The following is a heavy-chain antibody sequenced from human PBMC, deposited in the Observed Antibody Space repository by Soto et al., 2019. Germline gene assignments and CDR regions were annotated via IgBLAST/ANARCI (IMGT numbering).Heavy chain of an antibody. Sequence: SETLSLTCLLSGLSITSVPLAGACLCRPPDRRPEGMGKSVDRGRTCYNTSLKSRVTISVDRSKNQFSLKLSSVTAADTAVYYCARGPPLGYWGQGTLVTAPQ. J-gene: IGHJ4*02. CDR3: ARGPPLGY. V-gene: IGHV4-39*07. CDR2: SVDRGRT. CDR1: GLSITSVPLA.